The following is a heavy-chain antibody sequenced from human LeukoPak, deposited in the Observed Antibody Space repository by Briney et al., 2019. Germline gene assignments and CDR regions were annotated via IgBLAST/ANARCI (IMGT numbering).Heavy chain of an antibody. V-gene: IGHV3-73*01. CDR1: GFTFSGSA. CDR2: VSTKANNYAT. Sequence: PGGSLRLSCAASGFTFSGSAIHWVRQASGKGLEWVGRVSTKANNYATAYAASVKGRFSISRDDSKNTAFLQMNSLTTEDTAVYYCTKYGGDYWGQGTLVTVSS. D-gene: IGHD2/OR15-2a*01. J-gene: IGHJ4*02. CDR3: TKYGGDY.